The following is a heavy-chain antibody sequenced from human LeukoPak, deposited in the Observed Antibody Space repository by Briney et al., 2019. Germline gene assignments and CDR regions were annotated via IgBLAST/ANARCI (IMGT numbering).Heavy chain of an antibody. V-gene: IGHV3-48*01. J-gene: IGHJ3*02. CDR3: ARDGPWIQLSSPRAFDI. CDR2: ISSSSSTI. CDR1: RFTFSSYS. Sequence: GGSLRLSCAASRFTFSSYSMNWVRQAPGKGLEWVSYISSSSSTIYYADSVKGRFTISRDNAKNSLYLQMNSLRAEDTAVYYCARDGPWIQLSSPRAFDIWGQGTMVTVSS. D-gene: IGHD5-18*01.